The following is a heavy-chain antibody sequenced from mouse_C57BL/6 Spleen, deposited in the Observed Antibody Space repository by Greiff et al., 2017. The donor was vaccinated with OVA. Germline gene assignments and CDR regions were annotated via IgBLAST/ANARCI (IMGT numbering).Heavy chain of an antibody. J-gene: IGHJ3*01. Sequence: VKLVESGPGLVAPSQSLSITCTVSGFSLPSYGVSWVRQPPGKGLEWLGVIWGDGSTNYHSALISRLSISKDNSKSQVFLKLNSLQTDDTATYYCATYSKPDWFAYWGQGTLVTVSA. V-gene: IGHV2-3*01. D-gene: IGHD2-5*01. CDR1: GFSLPSYG. CDR2: IWGDGST. CDR3: ATYSKPDWFAY.